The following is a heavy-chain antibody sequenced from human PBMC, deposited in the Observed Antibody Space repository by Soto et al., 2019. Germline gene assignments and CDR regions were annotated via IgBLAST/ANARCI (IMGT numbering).Heavy chain of an antibody. CDR2: ISYDGSLK. Sequence: QVQLVESGGGVVQPGGSLRVSCAASGFTFSGYAMHWVRQAPGKGLEWVAFISYDGSLKYYADSVKGRFTTSRDNSQNTLYLQMNSLRPEDTAVSYCARDVPLGHWGQGALVTVSS. CDR3: ARDVPLGH. D-gene: IGHD3-16*01. J-gene: IGHJ4*02. V-gene: IGHV3-30-3*01. CDR1: GFTFSGYA.